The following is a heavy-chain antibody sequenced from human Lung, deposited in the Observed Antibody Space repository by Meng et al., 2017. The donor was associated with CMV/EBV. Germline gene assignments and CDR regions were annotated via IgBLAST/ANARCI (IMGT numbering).Heavy chain of an antibody. CDR3: LRRSGGSV. V-gene: IGHV4-4*02. J-gene: IGHJ1*01. Sequence: QVRLRASGPSLVKPSESLSLACAVPGDSITNHNWWAWVRQPPGKGLEWIGDIPHRGSSAYNPSLKIRVSMSIDKSKNQFSLKLTSVTAADTAVYHCLRRSGGSVWGQGTLVTVSS. CDR2: IPHRGSS. CDR1: GDSITNHNW. D-gene: IGHD3-10*01.